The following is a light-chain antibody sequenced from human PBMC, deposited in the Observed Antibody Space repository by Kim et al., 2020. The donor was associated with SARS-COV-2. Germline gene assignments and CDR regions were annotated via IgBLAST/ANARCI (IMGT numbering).Light chain of an antibody. CDR3: QQHYIYPLT. CDR1: QFIGNS. J-gene: IGKJ4*01. V-gene: IGKV1-8*01. Sequence: STGDRCTIPCRASQFIGNSLAWYKQNTGEAPELLIYDAFALQSRVLPSFSGSRSGTAFTLSTSSLQSEDFATYYCQQHYIYPLTFGGGTKVDIK. CDR2: DAF.